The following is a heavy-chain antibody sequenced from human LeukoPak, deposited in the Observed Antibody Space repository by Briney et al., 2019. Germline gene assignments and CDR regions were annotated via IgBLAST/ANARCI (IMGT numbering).Heavy chain of an antibody. CDR2: ISYDGSNK. V-gene: IGHV3-30*18. Sequence: GGSLRLSCAASGFTFSSYGMHWVRQAPGKELEWVAVISYDGSNKYYADSVKGRFTISRDNSKNTLYLQMNSLRAEDTAVYYCAKPVSRVTMVRGVIILDAFDIWGQGTMVTVSS. CDR1: GFTFSSYG. CDR3: AKPVSRVTMVRGVIILDAFDI. D-gene: IGHD3-10*01. J-gene: IGHJ3*02.